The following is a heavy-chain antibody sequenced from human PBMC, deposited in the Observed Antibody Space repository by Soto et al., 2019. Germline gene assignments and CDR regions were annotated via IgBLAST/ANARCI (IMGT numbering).Heavy chain of an antibody. J-gene: IGHJ4*02. V-gene: IGHV5-10-1*01. CDR3: ARQIYDSDTGPNFQYYFDS. CDR2: IDPSDSQT. Sequence: PGESLKISCKGSGYSFAGYWLTWVRPEPRKGLEWMGRIDPSDSQTYYSPSFRGHVTISVTKSITTVFLQWSSLRASDTAMYYCARQIYDSDTGPNFQYYFDSWGQGTPVTVSS. D-gene: IGHD3-22*01. CDR1: GYSFAGYW.